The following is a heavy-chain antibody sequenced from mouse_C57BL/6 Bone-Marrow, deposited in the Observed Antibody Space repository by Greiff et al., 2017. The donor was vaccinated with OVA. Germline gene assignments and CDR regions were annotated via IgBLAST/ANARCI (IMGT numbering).Heavy chain of an antibody. Sequence: VQLQQSGPELVKPGASVKISCKASGYAFSNSCMNWVKQRPGKGLEWIGRIYPGDGDTNYNGKFKGKATLTADKSSSTAYMQLNSLTSEDAAVYFCATYGCSLAYWGQGTLVTVSA. V-gene: IGHV1-82*01. J-gene: IGHJ3*01. CDR3: ATYGCSLAY. CDR1: GYAFSNSC. D-gene: IGHD2-2*01. CDR2: IYPGDGDT.